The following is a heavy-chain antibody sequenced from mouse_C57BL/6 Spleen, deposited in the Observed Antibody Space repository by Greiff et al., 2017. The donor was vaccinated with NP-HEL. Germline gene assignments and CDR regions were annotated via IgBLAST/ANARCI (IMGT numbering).Heavy chain of an antibody. CDR1: GYAFSSYW. Sequence: QVQLQQSGAELVKPGASVKISCKASGYAFSSYWMNWVKQRPGKGLEWIGQIYPGDGDTNSNGKFKGKATLTADKSCSTAYMQLSSLTSEDSAVYFGARSTTVVAPRYFDVWGTGTTVTVSS. V-gene: IGHV1-80*01. CDR3: ARSTTVVAPRYFDV. CDR2: IYPGDGDT. J-gene: IGHJ1*03. D-gene: IGHD1-1*01.